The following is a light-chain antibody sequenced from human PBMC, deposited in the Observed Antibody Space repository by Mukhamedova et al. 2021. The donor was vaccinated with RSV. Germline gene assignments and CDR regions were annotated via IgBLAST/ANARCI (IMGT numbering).Light chain of an antibody. CDR2: KAS. CDR3: QQYESYPVT. J-gene: IGKJ4*01. V-gene: IGKV1-5*03. Sequence: RVTITCRASQSISSSLAWYQQKPGKVPNLLIYKASRLESGVHSRFSGSGSGTEFTLTISSLQPDDFATYYCQQYESYPVTFGGGT. CDR1: QSISSS.